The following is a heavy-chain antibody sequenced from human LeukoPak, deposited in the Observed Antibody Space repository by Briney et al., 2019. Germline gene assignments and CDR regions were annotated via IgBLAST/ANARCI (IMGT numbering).Heavy chain of an antibody. V-gene: IGHV1-69*13. CDR3: ARYSGWYFSSNHELDY. CDR2: IIPIFGTA. D-gene: IGHD6-19*01. Sequence: SVKVSCKASGGTFSSYAISWVRQAPGQGLEWMGGIIPIFGTANYAQKFQGRVAITADESTSTAYMELSSLRSEDTAVYYCARYSGWYFSSNHELDYWGQGTLVTVSS. CDR1: GGTFSSYA. J-gene: IGHJ4*02.